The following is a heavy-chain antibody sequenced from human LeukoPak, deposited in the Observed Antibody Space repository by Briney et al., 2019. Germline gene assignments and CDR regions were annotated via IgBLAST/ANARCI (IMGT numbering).Heavy chain of an antibody. D-gene: IGHD4-23*01. V-gene: IGHV3-30-3*01. Sequence: GGSLRLSCAASGFTFSSYAMHWVRQAPGKGLEWVAVISYDGSNKYYADSVKGRFTISRDNSKNTLYLQMNSLRAEDTAVYYCAKAFYGGFAGAFDIWGQGTMVTVSS. CDR2: ISYDGSNK. CDR1: GFTFSSYA. J-gene: IGHJ3*02. CDR3: AKAFYGGFAGAFDI.